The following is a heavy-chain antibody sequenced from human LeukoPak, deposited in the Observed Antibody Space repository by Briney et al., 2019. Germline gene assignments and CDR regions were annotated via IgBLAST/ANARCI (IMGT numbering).Heavy chain of an antibody. J-gene: IGHJ4*02. CDR2: ISGSGGST. CDR3: ARGQFLDY. V-gene: IGHV3-23*01. Sequence: GGSLRLSCAASGFTLSSYAMSWVRQAPGKGLEWVSAISGSGGSTYYADSVKGRFTISRDNAKNSLYLQMNSLRPEDMAVYYCARGQFLDYWGQGTLVTDSS. CDR1: GFTLSSYA. D-gene: IGHD6-19*01.